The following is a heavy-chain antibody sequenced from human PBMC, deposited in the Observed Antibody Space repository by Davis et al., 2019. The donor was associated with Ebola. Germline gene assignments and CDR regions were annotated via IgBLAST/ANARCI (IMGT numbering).Heavy chain of an antibody. CDR3: ARGGYYDSSGYSHDAFDI. V-gene: IGHV3-21*01. J-gene: IGHJ3*02. CDR1: GFSVSDKY. D-gene: IGHD3-22*01. CDR2: ISSDSYFI. Sequence: GGSLRLSCAASGFSVSDKYMNWVRQAPGKGLEWVSSISSDSYFIYYADSLKGRFTISRDNAKNSLYLQLNSLRPEDTAVYLCARGGYYDSSGYSHDAFDIWGQGTRVTVSS.